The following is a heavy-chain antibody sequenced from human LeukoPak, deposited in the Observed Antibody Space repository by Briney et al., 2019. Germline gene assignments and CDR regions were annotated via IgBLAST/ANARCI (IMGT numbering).Heavy chain of an antibody. Sequence: SETLSLTCTVSGGSISSGGYYWSWIRQPPGKGLEWIGYIYHSGSTYYNPSLKSRVTISVDTSKEQFSLKLSSVTAADTAVYYCARDSSSWYLPRCFQHWGQGTLVTVSS. CDR1: GGSISSGGYY. CDR2: IYHSGST. D-gene: IGHD6-13*01. J-gene: IGHJ1*01. CDR3: ARDSSSWYLPRCFQH. V-gene: IGHV4-30-2*01.